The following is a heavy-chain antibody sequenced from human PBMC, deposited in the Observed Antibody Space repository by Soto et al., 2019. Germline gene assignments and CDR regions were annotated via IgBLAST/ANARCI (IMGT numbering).Heavy chain of an antibody. J-gene: IGHJ6*02. CDR1: GLSLSTSGGG. Sequence: QITLKESGPTLVKPTQTLTLTCTSSGLSLSTSGGGVSWIRQPPGKALERLALMYWDDDKRYSPSRKSRLTLTKDTSKTQVVLTMTNMDPVDTATDYCAVRTRNYYYYGMDVWGQGTTVTVSS. V-gene: IGHV2-5*02. CDR3: AVRTRNYYYYGMDV. CDR2: MYWDDDK.